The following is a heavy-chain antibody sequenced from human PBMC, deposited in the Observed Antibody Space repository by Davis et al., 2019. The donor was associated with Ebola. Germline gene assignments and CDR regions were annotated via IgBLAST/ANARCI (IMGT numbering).Heavy chain of an antibody. CDR3: ARYASSSVPFDY. D-gene: IGHD6-6*01. CDR1: GFTFSSYA. V-gene: IGHV3-23*01. Sequence: GGSLRLSCAASGFTFSSYAMSWVRQAPGKGLEWVSAISGSGGSTYYADSVKGRFTISRDNAKSTVYLQMNSLRAEDTAVYYCARYASSSVPFDYWGQGTLVTVSS. CDR2: ISGSGGST. J-gene: IGHJ4*02.